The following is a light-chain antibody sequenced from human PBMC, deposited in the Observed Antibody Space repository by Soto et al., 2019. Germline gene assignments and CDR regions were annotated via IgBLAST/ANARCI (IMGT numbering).Light chain of an antibody. CDR1: QSINIY. CDR3: QQTDSAPS. J-gene: IGKJ4*01. CDR2: AVS. Sequence: DVQMTQSPSSLSASVGDRVTITCRASQSINIYLNWYQQKPGKAPKLLIYAVSKLHRGVSSRFSGSASGTDFTLTISSLQPEDFATYYCQQTDSAPSFGGGTRVEIK. V-gene: IGKV1-39*01.